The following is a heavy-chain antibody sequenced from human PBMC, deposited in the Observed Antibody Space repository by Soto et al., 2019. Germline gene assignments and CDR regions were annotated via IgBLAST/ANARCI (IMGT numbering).Heavy chain of an antibody. CDR3: AKGEYYYGSGSPYYGMDV. J-gene: IGHJ6*02. D-gene: IGHD3-10*01. V-gene: IGHV3-23*01. Sequence: PGGSLRLSCATSGFTFSHYAMSWVRQAPGKGLEWVAGISGGGGSTYYADSVKGRFTISRDSSKNTLYLEMNSLRPEDTAVYYCAKGEYYYGSGSPYYGMDVWGQGTTVTVSS. CDR1: GFTFSHYA. CDR2: ISGGGGST.